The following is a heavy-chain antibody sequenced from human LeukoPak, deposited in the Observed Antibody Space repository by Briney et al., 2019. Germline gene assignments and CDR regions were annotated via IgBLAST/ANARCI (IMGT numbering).Heavy chain of an antibody. CDR3: AKAGRGWELGFIDY. Sequence: PGGSLRLSCAASGFTFSSYGMHWVRQAPGKGLEWVAVISYDGSNKYYADSVKGRFTISRDNSKNTLYLQMNSLRAEDTAVYYCAKAGRGWELGFIDYWGQGTLVTVSS. V-gene: IGHV3-30*18. J-gene: IGHJ4*02. CDR2: ISYDGSNK. CDR1: GFTFSSYG. D-gene: IGHD1-26*01.